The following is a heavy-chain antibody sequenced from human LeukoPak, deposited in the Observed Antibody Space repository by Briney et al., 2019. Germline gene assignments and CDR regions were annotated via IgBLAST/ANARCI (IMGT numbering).Heavy chain of an antibody. D-gene: IGHD2-2*02. Sequence: GASVKVSCKASGYTFTGYYMHWVRQAPGQGLEWMGWINPNSGGTNYAQKFQGRVTMTRDTSISTAYMELSRLRSDDTAVYYCARDLILHDIVVVPAAIEVDYWGQGTLVTVSS. CDR2: INPNSGGT. V-gene: IGHV1-2*02. J-gene: IGHJ4*02. CDR1: GYTFTGYY. CDR3: ARDLILHDIVVVPAAIEVDY.